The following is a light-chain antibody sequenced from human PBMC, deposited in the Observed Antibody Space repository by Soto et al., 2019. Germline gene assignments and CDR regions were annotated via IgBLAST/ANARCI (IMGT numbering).Light chain of an antibody. J-gene: IGKJ4*01. CDR1: QSISSW. V-gene: IGKV1-5*03. CDR2: GAS. Sequence: DIQMTQSPSTLSASVGDRVTITCRASQSISSWLTWYQQKPGKAPKLLIYGASSLDSGVPSRFSGSGSGTEFTLTISSLQPDDFATYYCQQYDSYSGLTFGGGTKVEI. CDR3: QQYDSYSGLT.